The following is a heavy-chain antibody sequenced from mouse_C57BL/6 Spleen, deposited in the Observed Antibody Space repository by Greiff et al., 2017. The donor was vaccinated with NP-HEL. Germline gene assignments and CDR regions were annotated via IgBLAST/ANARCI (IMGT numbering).Heavy chain of an antibody. J-gene: IGHJ1*03. Sequence: VQLQQSGPVLVKPGASVKMSCKASGYTFTDYYMNRVKQSHGKSLEWIGVIYPYNGGTSYNQKFKGKATLTVDKSSSTAYMELNSLTSEDSAVYYCASLDYDYRYFDVWGTGTTVTVSS. D-gene: IGHD2-4*01. CDR3: ASLDYDYRYFDV. V-gene: IGHV1-19*01. CDR1: GYTFTDYY. CDR2: IYPYNGGT.